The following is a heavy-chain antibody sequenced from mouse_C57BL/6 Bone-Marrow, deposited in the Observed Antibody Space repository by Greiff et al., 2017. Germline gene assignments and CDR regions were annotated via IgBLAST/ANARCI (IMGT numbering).Heavy chain of an antibody. D-gene: IGHD1-1*01. Sequence: VQLQQSGAELVRPGASVKLSCTASGFNIKDDYMHWVKQRPEQGLEWIGWIDPENGDTEYASKFLGKATITADTSSNTAYLQLSSLTSEDTAVYYCTTHYYGSSCVYFDYWGQGTTRTVSS. J-gene: IGHJ2*01. V-gene: IGHV14-4*01. CDR1: GFNIKDDY. CDR3: TTHYYGSSCVYFDY. CDR2: IDPENGDT.